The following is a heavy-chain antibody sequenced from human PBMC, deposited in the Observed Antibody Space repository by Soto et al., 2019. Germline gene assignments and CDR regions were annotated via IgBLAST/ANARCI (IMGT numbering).Heavy chain of an antibody. CDR1: GDSFNDYY. CDR3: ARESGGATATLDYYYFYMDV. Sequence: VQLAQSGAEVKKPGASVKVSCKTSGDSFNDYYIHWVRQAPGQGLEWMGWINPNGGATKYAQKFQGRVTVTRDTSIRTVYMELSSLRSDDTAAYYCARESGGATATLDYYYFYMDVWGKGTTVIVSS. D-gene: IGHD5-12*01. V-gene: IGHV1-2*02. J-gene: IGHJ6*03. CDR2: INPNGGAT.